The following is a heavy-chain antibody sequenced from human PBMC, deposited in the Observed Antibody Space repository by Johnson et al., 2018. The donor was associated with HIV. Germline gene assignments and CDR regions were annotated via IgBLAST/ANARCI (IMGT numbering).Heavy chain of an antibody. J-gene: IGHJ3*02. Sequence: VQLVESGGGVVQPGRSLRLSCAASGFTFSSYAMHWVRQAPGKGLEWVSAISGSGGSTYYADSVKGRFTISRDNSQNTLYLQMNSLRAEDTAVYSCAKDMRQWELLDAFDIWGQGTMVTVSS. CDR1: GFTFSSYA. CDR3: AKDMRQWELLDAFDI. CDR2: ISGSGGST. D-gene: IGHD1-26*01. V-gene: IGHV3-23*04.